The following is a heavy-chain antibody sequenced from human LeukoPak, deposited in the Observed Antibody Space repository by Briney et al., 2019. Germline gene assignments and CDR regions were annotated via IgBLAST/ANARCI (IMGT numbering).Heavy chain of an antibody. V-gene: IGHV3-30*18. D-gene: IGHD4-11*01. CDR3: AKSKSPYPMDYIFDF. Sequence: GGSLRLSCAASGFSFSSYGMHWVRQASAKGLEWVAVISNDGSITKYGDSVKGRFTISRDNSKNTLYVQMNSLRTDDAAVYYCAKSKSPYPMDYIFDFWGQGTLVTVSP. CDR2: ISNDGSIT. CDR1: GFSFSSYG. J-gene: IGHJ4*02.